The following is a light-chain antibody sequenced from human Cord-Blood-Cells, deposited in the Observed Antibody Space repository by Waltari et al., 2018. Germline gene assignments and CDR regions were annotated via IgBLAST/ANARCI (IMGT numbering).Light chain of an antibody. Sequence: QSALTQPASVSGSPGQSITISCTRTSSDVGSYNLVSGYQQHPGKATKLMIYEVSKRPSGVSNRFSGSKSGNTASLTISGLQAEDEADYYCCSYAGSSTLVFGGGTKLTVL. CDR2: EVS. CDR1: SSDVGSYNL. CDR3: CSYAGSSTLV. V-gene: IGLV2-23*02. J-gene: IGLJ3*02.